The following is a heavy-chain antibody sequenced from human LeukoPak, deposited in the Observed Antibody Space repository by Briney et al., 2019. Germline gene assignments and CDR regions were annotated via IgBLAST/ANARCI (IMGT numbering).Heavy chain of an antibody. J-gene: IGHJ5*02. CDR1: GGSISSSSYY. D-gene: IGHD1-26*01. Sequence: SETLSLTCTVSGGSISSSSYYWGWIRQPPGKGLEWIGSIYYSGSTYYNPSLKSRVTISVDTSKNQFSLKLSSVTAADTAVYYCARVRGGYYWFDPWGQGTLVTVSS. CDR2: IYYSGST. CDR3: ARVRGGYYWFDP. V-gene: IGHV4-39*07.